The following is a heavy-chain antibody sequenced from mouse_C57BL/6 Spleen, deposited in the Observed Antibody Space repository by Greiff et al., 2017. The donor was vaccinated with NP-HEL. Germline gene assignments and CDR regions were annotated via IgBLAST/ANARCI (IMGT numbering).Heavy chain of an antibody. CDR2: IDPEDGET. V-gene: IGHV14-2*01. D-gene: IGHD1-1*01. CDR1: GFNIKDYY. Sequence: VQLKESGAELVKPGASVKLSCTASGFNIKDYYMHWVKQRPEQGLEWIGRIDPEDGETKYAPKFQGKATLTADTSSNTAYLQLSSLTSADTAFYYCARSHYYGSIFFDDWGQGTTLTVSS. J-gene: IGHJ2*01. CDR3: ARSHYYGSIFFDD.